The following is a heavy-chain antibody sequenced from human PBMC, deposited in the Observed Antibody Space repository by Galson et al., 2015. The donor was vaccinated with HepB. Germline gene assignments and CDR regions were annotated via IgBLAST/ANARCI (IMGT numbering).Heavy chain of an antibody. D-gene: IGHD3-9*01. CDR3: AKDFQWNFDL. CDR2: ISPDGSIA. V-gene: IGHV3-30*13. J-gene: IGHJ4*02. Sequence: SLRLSCAASGFTFSDHNMHWVRLAPVKGLEWLAIISPDGSIAYYADSVRGQFTISRDNSKNRLFLQMDGLRPEDTAMYYCAKDFQWNFDLWGQGTLVTVSS. CDR1: GFTFSDHN.